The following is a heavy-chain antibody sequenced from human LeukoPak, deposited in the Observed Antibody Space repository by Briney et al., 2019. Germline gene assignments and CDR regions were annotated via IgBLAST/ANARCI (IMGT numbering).Heavy chain of an antibody. J-gene: IGHJ6*03. CDR3: ARSRDVVVPAARRYYYMDV. D-gene: IGHD2-2*01. Sequence: SETLSLTCTVSGYSISSGYYWGWIRQLPGKGLEGTGRIYDSGGTYYNQSLKRRGSISADTSKNQFSLKLSSVTAADTAVYYCARSRDVVVPAARRYYYMDVWGKGTTVTVSS. CDR2: IYDSGGT. V-gene: IGHV4-38-2*02. CDR1: GYSISSGYY.